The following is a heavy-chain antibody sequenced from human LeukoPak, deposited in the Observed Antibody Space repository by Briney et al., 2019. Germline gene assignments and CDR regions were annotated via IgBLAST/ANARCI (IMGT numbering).Heavy chain of an antibody. J-gene: IGHJ4*02. D-gene: IGHD3-22*01. Sequence: GGSLRLSCAASGFTVSSNYMSWVRQAPGKVLEWVSVIYSGGSTYYADSVKGRFTISRDNSKNTLYLQMNSLRAEDTAVYYCARGGYYDSSGYYYFDYWGQGTLVTVSS. CDR1: GFTVSSNY. CDR2: IYSGGST. CDR3: ARGGYYDSSGYYYFDY. V-gene: IGHV3-66*01.